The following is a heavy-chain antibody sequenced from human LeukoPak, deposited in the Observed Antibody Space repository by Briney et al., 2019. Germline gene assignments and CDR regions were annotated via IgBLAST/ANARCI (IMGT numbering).Heavy chain of an antibody. V-gene: IGHV3-21*01. D-gene: IGHD1-26*01. CDR3: ARDVGWELLFDY. Sequence: GGSLRLSCAASGFTFSGYSMNWVRQAPGKGLEWVSSISSSSSYINYADSVKGRFTISRDNAKNSLYLQMNSLRAEDTAVYYCARDVGWELLFDYWGQGTLVTVSS. CDR1: GFTFSGYS. CDR2: ISSSSSYI. J-gene: IGHJ4*02.